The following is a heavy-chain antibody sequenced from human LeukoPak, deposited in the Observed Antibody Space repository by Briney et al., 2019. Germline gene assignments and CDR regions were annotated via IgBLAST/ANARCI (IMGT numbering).Heavy chain of an antibody. CDR2: ISAYNGNT. Sequence: ASVKVSCKASGYTFTNYGISWVRQAPGQGLEWMGWISAYNGNTYYAQKLQGRVTVTTDTSTSTAYMELRSLRSDDAAVYYCARDQGGNWNSNFDYWGQGTLVTVSS. CDR1: GYTFTNYG. V-gene: IGHV1-18*01. D-gene: IGHD1-7*01. J-gene: IGHJ4*02. CDR3: ARDQGGNWNSNFDY.